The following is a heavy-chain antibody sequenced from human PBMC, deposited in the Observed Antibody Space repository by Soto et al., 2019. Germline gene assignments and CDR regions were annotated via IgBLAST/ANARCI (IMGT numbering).Heavy chain of an antibody. Sequence: QITLKESGPTLVKPTQTLTLTCTFSGFSLSTSAVGVGWIRQPPGKALEWLAFIYWDDDKRYSPSLKSRLTITKDTSKNQVVLAMTNMAPVDTATYNCAHLVVAGLTYYFDYWGQGTLVTVSS. D-gene: IGHD2-15*01. CDR3: AHLVVAGLTYYFDY. J-gene: IGHJ4*02. CDR1: GFSLSTSAVG. V-gene: IGHV2-5*02. CDR2: IYWDDDK.